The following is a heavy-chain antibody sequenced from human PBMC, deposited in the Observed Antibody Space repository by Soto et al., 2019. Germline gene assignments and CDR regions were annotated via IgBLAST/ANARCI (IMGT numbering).Heavy chain of an antibody. D-gene: IGHD3-9*01. Sequence: GGSLRLSCAASGFTFSSYSMSWVRQAPGKGLEWVGRIKSKTDGGTTDYAAPVKGRFTISRDDSKNTLYLQMNSLKTEDTAVYYCTTVVSYDILTGYPFEGFDYWGQGTLVTVSS. CDR2: IKSKTDGGTT. V-gene: IGHV3-15*01. J-gene: IGHJ4*02. CDR1: GFTFSSYS. CDR3: TTVVSYDILTGYPFEGFDY.